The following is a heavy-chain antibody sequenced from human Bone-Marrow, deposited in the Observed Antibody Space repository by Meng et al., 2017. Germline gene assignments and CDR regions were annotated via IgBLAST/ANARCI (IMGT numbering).Heavy chain of an antibody. J-gene: IGHJ5*02. CDR1: GYTFTGYY. Sequence: ASVKVSCKASGYTFTGYYMHWVRQAPGQGLEWMGRINPNSGGTNYAQKFQGRVTMTRDTSISTAYMELSRLRSDDTAVYYWARDYCSSTSCYLGDWFDPWGQGTLVTVSS. CDR2: INPNSGGT. V-gene: IGHV1-2*06. D-gene: IGHD2-2*01. CDR3: ARDYCSSTSCYLGDWFDP.